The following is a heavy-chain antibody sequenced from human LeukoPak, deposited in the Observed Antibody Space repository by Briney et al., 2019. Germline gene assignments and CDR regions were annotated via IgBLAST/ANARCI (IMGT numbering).Heavy chain of an antibody. CDR3: ASHGTPNSYFDN. Sequence: SETLPLTCTVSGGSISRYYWSWIRQPPGKGLEWIGYIYYSGSTNYNPSLKSRVTISIDTSKNQFSLKLSSVTAADTAVYYCASHGTPNSYFDNWGQGILVTVSS. D-gene: IGHD4-23*01. J-gene: IGHJ4*02. CDR2: IYYSGST. CDR1: GGSISRYY. V-gene: IGHV4-59*08.